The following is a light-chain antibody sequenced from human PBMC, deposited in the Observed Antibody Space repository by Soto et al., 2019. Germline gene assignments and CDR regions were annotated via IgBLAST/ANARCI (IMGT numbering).Light chain of an antibody. CDR3: RSYAGSNNYV. CDR1: SSDVGGYNY. CDR2: EVS. V-gene: IGLV2-8*01. J-gene: IGLJ1*01. Sequence: QSVLTQPPYASGSPGQSFTISCTGTSSDVGGYNYVSWYQQHPGKAPKLMIYEVSNRPSGVPDRFSGSKSGNTASLTVSGLQAEDEADYYCRSYAGSNNYVFGTGTKVTVL.